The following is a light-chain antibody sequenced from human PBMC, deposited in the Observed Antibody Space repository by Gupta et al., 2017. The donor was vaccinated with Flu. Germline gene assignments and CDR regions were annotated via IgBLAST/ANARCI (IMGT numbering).Light chain of an antibody. J-gene: IGKJ2*01. V-gene: IGKV1-5*03. CDR3: HQDDTYPYT. CDR1: QSISSW. CDR2: KAS. Sequence: PSTSSASVGDSVTLTCRASQSISSWLAWHQQRPGKAPVLPMYKASESKSPVPSRFRATGSGTEFTLTILSPQPDAFATYYCHQDDTYPYTFGQGTKLEIK.